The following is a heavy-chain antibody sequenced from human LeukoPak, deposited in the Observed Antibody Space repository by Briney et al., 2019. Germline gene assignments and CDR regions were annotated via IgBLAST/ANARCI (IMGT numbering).Heavy chain of an antibody. V-gene: IGHV4-34*01. Sequence: SETLSLTCAVYGWSFSNYYSSWVRQPPGKGLEWIGEITHHGSTNYNPSLKSRVTISVDTSENQFSLKLSSVAAADTAVYFCAPIFGDYSDFDSWGQGTLVTVSS. J-gene: IGHJ4*02. D-gene: IGHD4-17*01. CDR1: GWSFSNYY. CDR2: ITHHGST. CDR3: APIFGDYSDFDS.